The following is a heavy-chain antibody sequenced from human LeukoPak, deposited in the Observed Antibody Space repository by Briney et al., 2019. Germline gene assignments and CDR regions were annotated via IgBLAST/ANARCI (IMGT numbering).Heavy chain of an antibody. V-gene: IGHV3-53*01. J-gene: IGHJ6*02. CDR2: IYSGGST. CDR1: GFTVSSNY. Sequence: GGSLRLSCAASGFTVSSNYMSWVRQAPGKGLEWVSVIYSGGSTYYADSVKGRFTISRDNSKNTLYLQMNSLRAEDTAVYYCARGPGPPYYYYYGMDVWGQGTTVTVSS. CDR3: ARGPGPPYYYYYGMDV.